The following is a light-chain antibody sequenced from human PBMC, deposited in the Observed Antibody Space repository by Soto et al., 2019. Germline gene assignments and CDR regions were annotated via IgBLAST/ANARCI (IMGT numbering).Light chain of an antibody. J-gene: IGLJ1*01. CDR2: RNT. CDR1: NSNIGAGYD. CDR3: LSYDSSLRGYV. V-gene: IGLV1-40*01. Sequence: QSVLTQPPSRSGAPGQTVTISCTGSNSNIGAGYDSHWYQRLPGSAPKLLIHRNTNRPSGVPDRFSGSKSGASASLAITGLLPEDEADYYCLSYDSSLRGYVFGTGTKVTVL.